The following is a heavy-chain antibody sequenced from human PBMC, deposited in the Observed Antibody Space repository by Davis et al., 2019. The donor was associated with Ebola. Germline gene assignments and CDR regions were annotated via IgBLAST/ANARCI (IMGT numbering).Heavy chain of an antibody. CDR3: ARGSVIGSTSWYYNY. Sequence: MPSETLSLTCAVSAFSFSDYYWSWIRQPPGKGLEWIGEINHSGSTNYNPSLKSRVTISVDTSKKQFSLKLNSVTAADTAVYYCARGSVIGSTSWYYNYWGQGTLVSVTS. D-gene: IGHD2-2*01. CDR1: AFSFSDYY. J-gene: IGHJ4*02. CDR2: INHSGST. V-gene: IGHV4-34*01.